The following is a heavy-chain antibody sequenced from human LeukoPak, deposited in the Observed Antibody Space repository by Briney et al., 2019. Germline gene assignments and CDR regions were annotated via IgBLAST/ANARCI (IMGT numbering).Heavy chain of an antibody. CDR1: GYPISSGYY. CDR2: IYHRGST. Sequence: KSSETLSLTCTVSGYPISSGYYWGWIRQPPGKGLEWIGGIYHRGSTYYNPSLKSRVTISVDTSKNRFSLKLNSVTAADTAVYYCARYRNCGSDCYDAFDIWGQGTMVTVSS. CDR3: ARYRNCGSDCYDAFDI. V-gene: IGHV4-38-2*02. D-gene: IGHD2-21*02. J-gene: IGHJ3*02.